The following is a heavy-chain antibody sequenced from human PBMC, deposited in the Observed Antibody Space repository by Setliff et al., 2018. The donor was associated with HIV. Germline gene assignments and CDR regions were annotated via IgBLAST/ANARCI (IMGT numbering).Heavy chain of an antibody. CDR1: EFTFSSYA. Sequence: GGSLRLSCAASEFTFSSYAMSWVRQAPGKGLEWVTLIYKAGKTYYADSVKGRFTISRDNSKNALYLQMNSLRADDTALYYCARTLYSSFSSFDYWGQGTLVTVSS. CDR2: IYKAGKT. D-gene: IGHD6-19*01. V-gene: IGHV3-53*05. J-gene: IGHJ4*02. CDR3: ARTLYSSFSSFDY.